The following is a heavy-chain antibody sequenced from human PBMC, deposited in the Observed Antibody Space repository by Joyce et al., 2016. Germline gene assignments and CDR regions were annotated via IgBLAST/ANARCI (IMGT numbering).Heavy chain of an antibody. V-gene: IGHV3-74*01. D-gene: IGHD6-19*01. CDR2: ISGDGSTS. CDR3: ARDGWASGWKY. Sequence: EVQLVESGGGLVQPGGSLRLSCAGSGFVFSTYWMHWVRQAPRKGQVWIGRISGDGSTSNYADSVRGRFTISRDNAKDTLYLQINSLRADDTAVYFCARDGWASGWKYWGQGTPVTVSS. J-gene: IGHJ4*02. CDR1: GFVFSTYW.